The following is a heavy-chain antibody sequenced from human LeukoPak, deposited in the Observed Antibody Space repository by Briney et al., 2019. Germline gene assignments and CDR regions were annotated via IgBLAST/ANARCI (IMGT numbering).Heavy chain of an antibody. D-gene: IGHD3-22*01. CDR1: GFTFSPYW. Sequence: PGGSLRLSCAAPGFTFSPYWMSWVRQAPGKGLEWVASIKPDGSGKYYVDSVKGRFTISRDNAKNALYLQLNSLRAEDTAVYFCVRLGDSSGYYDYWGQGTLVTVSS. CDR3: VRLGDSSGYYDY. CDR2: IKPDGSGK. J-gene: IGHJ4*02. V-gene: IGHV3-7*01.